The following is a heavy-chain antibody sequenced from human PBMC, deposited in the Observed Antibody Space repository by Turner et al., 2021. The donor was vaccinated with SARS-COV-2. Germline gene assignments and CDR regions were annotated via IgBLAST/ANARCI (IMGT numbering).Heavy chain of an antibody. CDR2: IRQDGSEK. Sequence: EVQLVETGGDLVQPGGSLRLSCAASGFTLSNYWMSWVRQAPGKGVGWVANIRQDGSEKEYVDSVKGRFTISRDNAKNSLYLQMNSLRVEDTAVYYCAGSGGWLLDLWGQGTLVTVSS. D-gene: IGHD6-19*01. CDR1: GFTLSNYW. V-gene: IGHV3-7*03. J-gene: IGHJ4*02. CDR3: AGSGGWLLDL.